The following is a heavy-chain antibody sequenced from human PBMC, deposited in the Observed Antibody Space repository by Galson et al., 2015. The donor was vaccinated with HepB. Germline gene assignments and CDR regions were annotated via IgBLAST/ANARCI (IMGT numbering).Heavy chain of an antibody. V-gene: IGHV1-46*01. D-gene: IGHD3-10*01. CDR3: ARAMVRGVPLPYYFDY. J-gene: IGHJ4*02. Sequence: SVKVSCKASGYTFTSYYMHWVRQAPGQGLEWMGIINPSSGSTSYAQKFQGRVTMARDTSTSTVYMELSSLRSEDTAVYYCARAMVRGVPLPYYFDYWGQGTLVTVSS. CDR1: GYTFTSYY. CDR2: INPSSGST.